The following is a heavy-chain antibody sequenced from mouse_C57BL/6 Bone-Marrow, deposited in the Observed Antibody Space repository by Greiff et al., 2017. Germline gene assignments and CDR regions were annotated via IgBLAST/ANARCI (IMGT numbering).Heavy chain of an antibody. D-gene: IGHD2-5*01. Sequence: EVKLVESGGGLVKPGGSLKLSCAASGFTFSNYGMHWVRQAPEKGLEWVAYISSGSSTIYYADTVKGRFTISRDNAKHTLCLQMTSLRSEDTAMYYCARQGYYSNYGAYWGQGTLVTVSA. CDR2: ISSGSSTI. J-gene: IGHJ3*01. V-gene: IGHV5-17*01. CDR1: GFTFSNYG. CDR3: ARQGYYSNYGAY.